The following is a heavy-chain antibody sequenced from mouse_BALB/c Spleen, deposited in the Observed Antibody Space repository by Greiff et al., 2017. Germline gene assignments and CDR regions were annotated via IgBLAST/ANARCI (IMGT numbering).Heavy chain of an antibody. CDR1: GFTFSSYA. V-gene: IGHV5-9-4*01. D-gene: IGHD1-2*01. J-gene: IGHJ3*01. CDR3: ASITLPFAY. CDR2: ISSGGSYT. Sequence: EVHVVESGGGLVKPGGSLKLSCAASGFTFSSYAMSWVRQSPEKRLEWVAEISSGGSYTYYPDTVTGRFTISRDNAKNTLYLEMSSLRSEDTAMYYCASITLPFAYWGQGTLVTVSA.